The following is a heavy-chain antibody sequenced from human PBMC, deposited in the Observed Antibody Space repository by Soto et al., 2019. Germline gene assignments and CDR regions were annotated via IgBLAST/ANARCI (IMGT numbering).Heavy chain of an antibody. Sequence: PGGSLRLSFAASGFSFISYGRHWFRHAPGKGLVWVSRINSDGSSATYADSVKGRFTISRDNAKNTLYLQMNSLTPEDTAVYYCAKGVPAATRYFQHWGQGTLVTVSS. CDR1: GFSFISYG. D-gene: IGHD2-2*01. J-gene: IGHJ1*01. V-gene: IGHV3-74*01. CDR2: INSDGSSA. CDR3: AKGVPAATRYFQH.